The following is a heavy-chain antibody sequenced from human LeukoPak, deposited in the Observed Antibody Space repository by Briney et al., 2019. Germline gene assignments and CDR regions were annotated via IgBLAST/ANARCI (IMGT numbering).Heavy chain of an antibody. CDR2: ISAYNGNT. V-gene: IGHV1-18*01. Sequence: ASVKVSCKASGYTFTSYGISWVRQAPGQGLEWMGWISAYNGNTNYAQKLQGRVTMTTDTSTSTVYMELRSLRSDDTAVYYCARGLRFTMIRGVRGLGAFDIWGQGTMVTASS. CDR1: GYTFTSYG. J-gene: IGHJ3*02. D-gene: IGHD3-10*01. CDR3: ARGLRFTMIRGVRGLGAFDI.